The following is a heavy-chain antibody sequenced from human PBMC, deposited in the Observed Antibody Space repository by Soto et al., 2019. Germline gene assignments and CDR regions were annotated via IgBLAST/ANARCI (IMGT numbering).Heavy chain of an antibody. J-gene: IGHJ4*02. Sequence: GGSLRLSCAASGFTFSGSAMHWVRQASGKGLEWVGRIRSKANSYATAYAASVKGRFTISRDDSKNTAYLQMNSLKTEDTAVYYCTRHTDSSGDPFDYWGQGTLVTVSS. CDR2: IRSKANSYAT. CDR3: TRHTDSSGDPFDY. V-gene: IGHV3-73*01. D-gene: IGHD6-19*01. CDR1: GFTFSGSA.